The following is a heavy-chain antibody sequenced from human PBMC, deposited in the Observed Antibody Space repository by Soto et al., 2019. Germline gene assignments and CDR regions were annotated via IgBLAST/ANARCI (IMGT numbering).Heavy chain of an antibody. V-gene: IGHV1-8*01. Sequence: GASVKVSCKASGYTFTSYDINWVRQATGQGLEWMGWMNPNSGNTGYAQKFQGRVTMTRNTSISTAYMELSSLRSEDTAVYYCARRGLDCSGGSCYSEYYYYMDVWGKGTTVTSP. CDR2: MNPNSGNT. D-gene: IGHD2-15*01. CDR1: GYTFTSYD. J-gene: IGHJ6*03. CDR3: ARRGLDCSGGSCYSEYYYYMDV.